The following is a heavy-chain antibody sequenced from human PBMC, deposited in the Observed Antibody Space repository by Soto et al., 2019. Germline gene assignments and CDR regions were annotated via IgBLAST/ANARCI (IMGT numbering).Heavy chain of an antibody. CDR1: GFTFSDHD. V-gene: IGHV3-72*01. Sequence: PGGSLRLSCVVSGFTFSDHDMDWVRQAPGKGLEWVGRTKNKLNKYTADYAASVKGRFTISRDDSKNSLFLQMNNLKTEDTAVYFCARYYDSSGFRSNSFDYWGQGTLVNVSS. D-gene: IGHD3-22*01. J-gene: IGHJ4*02. CDR3: ARYYDSSGFRSNSFDY. CDR2: TKNKLNKYTA.